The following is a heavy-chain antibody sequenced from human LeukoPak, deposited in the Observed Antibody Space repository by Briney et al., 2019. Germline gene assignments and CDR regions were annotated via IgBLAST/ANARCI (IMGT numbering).Heavy chain of an antibody. Sequence: GGSLRLSCAASGFTFSNAWMNWVRQAPGKGLEWVGRIKSKTDGGTTDYAAPVKGRFTISRDDSKNTLYLQMNSLRAEDTAMYYCGRGGWIEIWSNKYFDYWGQGTQVIVSS. D-gene: IGHD5-18*01. V-gene: IGHV3-15*07. CDR1: GFTFSNAW. CDR2: IKSKTDGGTT. J-gene: IGHJ4*02. CDR3: GRGGWIEIWSNKYFDY.